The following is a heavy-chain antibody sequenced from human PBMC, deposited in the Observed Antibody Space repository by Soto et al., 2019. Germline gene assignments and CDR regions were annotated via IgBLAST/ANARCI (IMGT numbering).Heavy chain of an antibody. V-gene: IGHV5-51*01. CDR2: IYPADSDT. CDR1: GYSFTGFW. J-gene: IGHJ6*02. D-gene: IGHD3-3*01. Sequence: PGESLKISCQASGYSFTGFWIGWVRQLPGKGLEWMGTIYPADSDTKYSPSFEGQVTISVDKSVNTAYLQWSTLKASDTATYYCARRGDFWSGTTQAGYYYGMDVWGQGTTVTAP. CDR3: ARRGDFWSGTTQAGYYYGMDV.